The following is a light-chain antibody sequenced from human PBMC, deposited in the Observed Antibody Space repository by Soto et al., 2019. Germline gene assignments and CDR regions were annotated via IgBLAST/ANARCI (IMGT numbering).Light chain of an antibody. J-gene: IGKJ1*01. Sequence: DIVMTQSPDSLAVSLGERATINCKSSQSVLYSSNNKNYLAWYQQKPGQPPTLLIHWASTRESGVPGRINGSGSGTDFTLTISSLQAEDVAVYYCQQYYHTPPTFGQGTKVEIK. CDR2: WAS. V-gene: IGKV4-1*01. CDR1: QSVLYSSNNKNY. CDR3: QQYYHTPPT.